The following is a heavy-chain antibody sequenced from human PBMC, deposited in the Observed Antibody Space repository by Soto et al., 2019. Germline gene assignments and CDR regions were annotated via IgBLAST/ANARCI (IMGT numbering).Heavy chain of an antibody. J-gene: IGHJ5*02. CDR3: ARGSGGRYWSSTSCYFSDP. Sequence: ASVKVSCKASGYTFTSYDINWVRQATGQGLEWMGWMNPNSGNTGYAQKFQGRVTMTRNTSISTAYMELSSLRSEDTAVYYCARGSGGRYWSSTSCYFSDPWGQGTLVTVSS. CDR1: GYTFTSYD. V-gene: IGHV1-8*01. CDR2: MNPNSGNT. D-gene: IGHD2-2*01.